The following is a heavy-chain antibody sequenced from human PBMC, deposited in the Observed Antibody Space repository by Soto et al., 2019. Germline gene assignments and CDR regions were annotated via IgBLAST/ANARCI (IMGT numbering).Heavy chain of an antibody. J-gene: IGHJ3*02. D-gene: IGHD3-3*01. Sequence: QVQLVESGGGVVQPGRSLRLSCAASGFTFSSYAMHWVRQAPGKGLEWVAVISYDGSNKYYADSVKGRFTISRDNSKNTLYLQMNSLRAEDTAVYYCAKADYDFWSGYYRGAFDIWGQGTMVTVSS. CDR2: ISYDGSNK. V-gene: IGHV3-30-3*01. CDR1: GFTFSSYA. CDR3: AKADYDFWSGYYRGAFDI.